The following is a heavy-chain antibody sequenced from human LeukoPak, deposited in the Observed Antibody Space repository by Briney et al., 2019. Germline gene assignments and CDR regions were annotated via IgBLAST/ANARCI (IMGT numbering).Heavy chain of an antibody. CDR1: GGSISTYY. D-gene: IGHD6-13*01. CDR2: IYYSGAT. V-gene: IGHV4-59*01. Sequence: PSETLSLTCTVSGGSISTYYWNWIRQPPGKGLEWIGYIYYSGATNYNPSLKSRVTISVDTSKNQFSLKLSSVTAADTAVYYCARGVYIAAAQYGFWGQGTLATVSS. J-gene: IGHJ4*02. CDR3: ARGVYIAAAQYGF.